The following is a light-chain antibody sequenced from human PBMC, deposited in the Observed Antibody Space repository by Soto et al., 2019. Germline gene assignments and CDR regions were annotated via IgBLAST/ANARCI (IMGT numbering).Light chain of an antibody. Sequence: DIQMTQSPSSLSASVRDRVTITCQASQDIGKYLNWYQQKPGKAPKLLTYDASNLETGVPSRFSGSGSGTDFTFTITSLQPEDIAAYYCQQNGNLPITFGQGTQLEIK. CDR3: QQNGNLPIT. J-gene: IGKJ5*01. V-gene: IGKV1-33*01. CDR2: DAS. CDR1: QDIGKY.